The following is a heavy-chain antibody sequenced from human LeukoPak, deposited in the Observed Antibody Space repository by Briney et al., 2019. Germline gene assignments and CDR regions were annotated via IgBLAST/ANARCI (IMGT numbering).Heavy chain of an antibody. V-gene: IGHV3-30*18. D-gene: IGHD3-10*01. Sequence: GGSLRLSCTASGFTFSSYGMHWVRQAPGKGLEWVAVISYDGSNKYYADSVKGRFTISRDNSKNTLYLQMNCLRAEDTAVYYCAKDSGLLWFGEFMDVWGQGTTVTVSS. CDR3: AKDSGLLWFGEFMDV. CDR2: ISYDGSNK. CDR1: GFTFSSYG. J-gene: IGHJ6*02.